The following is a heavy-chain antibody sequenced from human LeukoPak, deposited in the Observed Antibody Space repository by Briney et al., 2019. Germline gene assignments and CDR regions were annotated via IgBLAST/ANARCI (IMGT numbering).Heavy chain of an antibody. CDR1: GGSISSSPYY. D-gene: IGHD6-19*01. Sequence: SETLSLACTVSGGSISSSPYYWGWIRQPPGKGLEWIGNIYYSGSTYYNPSLKTRVTISVDTSKNQFSLKLTSVTAADTAVYYCARHASVDGNWPRPLDYWGQGSLVTVSS. J-gene: IGHJ4*02. CDR2: IYYSGST. CDR3: ARHASVDGNWPRPLDY. V-gene: IGHV4-39*01.